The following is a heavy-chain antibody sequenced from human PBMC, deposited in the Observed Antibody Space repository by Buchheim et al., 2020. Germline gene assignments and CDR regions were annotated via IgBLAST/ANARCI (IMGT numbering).Heavy chain of an antibody. CDR2: INHSGST. Sequence: QVQLQESGPGLLKPSETLSLTCAVYGGSFSGYYWSWIRQPPGKGLEWIGEINHSGSTNYNPSLKSRVTISVDTSKNQFSLKLSSVTAADTAVYYCARTPYDYVWGSYRYTDPFDYWGQGTL. V-gene: IGHV4-34*01. CDR1: GGSFSGYY. J-gene: IGHJ4*02. CDR3: ARTPYDYVWGSYRYTDPFDY. D-gene: IGHD3-16*02.